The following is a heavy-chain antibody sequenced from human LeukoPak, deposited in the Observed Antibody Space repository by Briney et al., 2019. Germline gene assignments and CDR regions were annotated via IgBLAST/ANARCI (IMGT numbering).Heavy chain of an antibody. J-gene: IGHJ4*02. V-gene: IGHV4-4*07. CDR3: AREGSSSWYIDY. CDR2: IFSSGST. D-gene: IGHD6-13*01. CDR1: GGSTSGYY. Sequence: PSETLSLTCTVSGGSTSGYYWSWIRQPAGKGLEWIGRIFSSGSTNYNPSLKSRFTISGDKSKNQFSLKLSSVTAADTAVYYCAREGSSSWYIDYWGQGTLVTVSS.